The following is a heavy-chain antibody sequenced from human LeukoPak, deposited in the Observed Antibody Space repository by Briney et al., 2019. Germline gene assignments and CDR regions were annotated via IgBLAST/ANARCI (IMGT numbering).Heavy chain of an antibody. CDR2: IYSGGST. CDR3: ARGSNTVTEFDY. D-gene: IGHD4-17*01. J-gene: IGHJ4*02. Sequence: GGSLRLSCAASGFTVSSNYMSWVRQAPGKGLEWVSVIYSGGSTYYADSVKGRFTISRDNSKNTLFLQMNGLRAEDTAVYYCARGSNTVTEFDYWGQGTLVTVSS. CDR1: GFTVSSNY. V-gene: IGHV3-53*01.